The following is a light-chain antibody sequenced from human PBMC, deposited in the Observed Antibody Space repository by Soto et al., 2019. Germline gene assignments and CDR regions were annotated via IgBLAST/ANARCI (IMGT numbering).Light chain of an antibody. Sequence: QSALTQPRSVSGSPGQSVTISCTGTNSDVGGYSYVSWYQQHPGKAPKLMIYDVSERTSGVPDRFSGSKSGNTASLTISGLQAEDEADYYCCSYAGSYTYVFGTGTKLTVL. V-gene: IGLV2-11*01. CDR2: DVS. CDR3: CSYAGSYTYV. J-gene: IGLJ1*01. CDR1: NSDVGGYSY.